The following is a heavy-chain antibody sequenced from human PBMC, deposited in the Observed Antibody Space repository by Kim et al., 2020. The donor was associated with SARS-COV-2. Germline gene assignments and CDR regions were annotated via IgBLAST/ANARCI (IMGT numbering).Heavy chain of an antibody. V-gene: IGHV3-33*05. CDR2: ISYDGSNK. CDR3: ARGGYSSSWTFDY. J-gene: IGHJ4*02. CDR1: GFTFSSYG. Sequence: GGSLRLSCAASGFTFSSYGMHWVRQAPGKGLEWVAVISYDGSNKYYADSVKGRFTISRDNSKNTLYLQMNSLRAEDTAVYYCARGGYSSSWTFDYWGQGTLVTVSS. D-gene: IGHD6-13*01.